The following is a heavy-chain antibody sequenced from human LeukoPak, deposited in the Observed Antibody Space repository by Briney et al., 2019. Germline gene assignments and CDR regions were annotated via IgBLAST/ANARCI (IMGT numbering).Heavy chain of an antibody. J-gene: IGHJ6*02. CDR3: AGDSQDSSGYYSYYYYGMDV. Sequence: GGSLRLSCAASGFPFSSYAMHWVRQAPGKGLEWVAYISYDGSNKYYAVSVKGPFPNSRDNSKNTLYLQMNSLRAEDTAVDYWAGDSQDSSGYYSYYYYGMDVWGQGTTVTVSS. CDR1: GFPFSSYA. D-gene: IGHD3-22*01. V-gene: IGHV3-30-3*01. CDR2: ISYDGSNK.